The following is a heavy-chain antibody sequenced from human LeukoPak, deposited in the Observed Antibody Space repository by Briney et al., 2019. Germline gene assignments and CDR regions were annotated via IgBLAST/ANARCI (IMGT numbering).Heavy chain of an antibody. V-gene: IGHV4-59*08. D-gene: IGHD3-9*01. CDR3: ARSYYDILTGYYNVGYFDY. Sequence: SETLSLTCTVSGGSISSYYWSWIRQPPGKGLEWIWYIYYSGSTNYNPSLKSRVTISVDTSKNQFSLKLSSVTAADTAVYYCARSYYDILTGYYNVGYFDYWGQGTLVTVSS. CDR2: IYYSGST. CDR1: GGSISSYY. J-gene: IGHJ4*02.